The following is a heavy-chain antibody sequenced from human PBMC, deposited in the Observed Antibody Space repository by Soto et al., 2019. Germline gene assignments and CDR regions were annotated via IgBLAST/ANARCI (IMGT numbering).Heavy chain of an antibody. Sequence: ASVKVSCKASGYTFTGYYMHWVRQAPGQGLEWMGWINPNSGGTNYAQKFQGWVTMTRDTSISTAYMELSRLRSDDTAVYYCARDRVEVDYDSSGYPVGRYGMDVWGQGTTVTVS. D-gene: IGHD3-22*01. CDR1: GYTFTGYY. V-gene: IGHV1-2*04. J-gene: IGHJ6*02. CDR2: INPNSGGT. CDR3: ARDRVEVDYDSSGYPVGRYGMDV.